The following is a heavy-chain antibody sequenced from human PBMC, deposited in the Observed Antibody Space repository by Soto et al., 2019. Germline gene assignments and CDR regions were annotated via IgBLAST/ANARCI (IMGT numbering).Heavy chain of an antibody. CDR2: IIPISGTA. D-gene: IGHD6-19*01. Sequence: QVQLVQSGAEVKKPGSSVKVSCKASGGTFSSYAISWVRQAPGQGLEWMGGIIPISGTANYAQKFQGRVTINAAESTSTAYMELSNLRTEDTAVYYGARALLAEAEWVYFQHWGEGNLVPVSS. CDR3: ARALLAEAEWVYFQH. V-gene: IGHV1-69*12. J-gene: IGHJ1*01. CDR1: GGTFSSYA.